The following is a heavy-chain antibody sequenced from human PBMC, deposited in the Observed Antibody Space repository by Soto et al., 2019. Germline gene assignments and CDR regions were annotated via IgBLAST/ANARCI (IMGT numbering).Heavy chain of an antibody. CDR1: GYTFTRSG. V-gene: IGHV1-18*01. CDR2: ISSYNGDT. D-gene: IGHD5-12*01. CDR3: AREGVAPCYYYVMDV. Sequence: QVQLVQSGAEVKKPGASVKVSCKASGYTFTRSGISWVRQAPGQGPEWMGWISSYNGDTNYAQTFQGRVTMTTDTSTSTAYMGLRSLRSDDTAVYYCAREGVAPCYYYVMDVWGQGTPVTVSS. J-gene: IGHJ6*02.